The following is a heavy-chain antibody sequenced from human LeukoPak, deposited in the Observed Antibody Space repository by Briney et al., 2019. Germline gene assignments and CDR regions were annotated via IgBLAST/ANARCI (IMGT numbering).Heavy chain of an antibody. Sequence: GGSLRLSCAASGFTFSSYAMHWVRQAPGKGLEWVAVISYDGSNKYYADSVKGRFTISRDNSKNTVYLQMNSLRAEDTAVYYCAREKAGTPTTFDYWGQGTLVTVSS. CDR3: AREKAGTPTTFDY. CDR2: ISYDGSNK. V-gene: IGHV3-30*01. J-gene: IGHJ4*02. D-gene: IGHD1-1*01. CDR1: GFTFSSYA.